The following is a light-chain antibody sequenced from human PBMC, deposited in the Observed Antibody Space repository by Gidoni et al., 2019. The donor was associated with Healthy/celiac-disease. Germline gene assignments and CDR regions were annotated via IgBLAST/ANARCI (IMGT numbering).Light chain of an antibody. CDR2: DAS. Sequence: EIVFTQSPATLSLSPGERATLSCRASQSVSSYLAWYQQKPGQAPRLLIYDASNRATGIPARFSGSGSGTDFTLTISSLEPEDFAVYYCQQRSNWPYTFXQXTKLEIK. CDR1: QSVSSY. CDR3: QQRSNWPYT. J-gene: IGKJ2*01. V-gene: IGKV3-11*01.